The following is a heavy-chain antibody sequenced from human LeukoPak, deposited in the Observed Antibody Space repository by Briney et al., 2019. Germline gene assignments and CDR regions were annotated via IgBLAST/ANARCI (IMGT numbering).Heavy chain of an antibody. J-gene: IGHJ4*02. V-gene: IGHV3-23*01. CDR1: GFTFGNYG. Sequence: GGSLRLSCAASGFTFGNYGIIWVRQAPGKGLQWVPFISATGSNTYYAESVKGRFTISRDNPRSTVFLHMSSLRVDDTGVYYCAKGLSSGWYDFDHWGQGTLVSVSS. CDR3: AKGLSSGWYDFDH. D-gene: IGHD6-19*01. CDR2: ISATGSNT.